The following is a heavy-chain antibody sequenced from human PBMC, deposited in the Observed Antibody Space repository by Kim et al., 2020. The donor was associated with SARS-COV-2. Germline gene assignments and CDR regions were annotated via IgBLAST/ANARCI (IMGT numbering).Heavy chain of an antibody. CDR3: AKGHYYESSGTSYYYGMDV. CDR2: ISYDGRNK. Sequence: GGSLRLSCAVSGLTFSSYDMHWVRQAPGKGLEWVAVISYDGRNKYYADSVKGRFTISRDNPKSTLYLQMNSLRAEDTAVYYCAKGHYYESSGTSYYYGMDVWGQGTTVTVSS. V-gene: IGHV3-30*18. CDR1: GLTFSSYD. J-gene: IGHJ6*02. D-gene: IGHD3-22*01.